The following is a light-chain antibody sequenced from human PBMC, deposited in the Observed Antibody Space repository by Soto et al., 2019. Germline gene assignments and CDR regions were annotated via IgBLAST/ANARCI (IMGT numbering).Light chain of an antibody. CDR2: GAS. CDR1: QRVSSN. V-gene: IGKV3-15*01. CDR3: QQYNNWPYT. Sequence: EIVMTQSPATLYVSPGERATLSCRASQRVSSNLAWYQQKPGQAPRLLIYGASTRATGIPARFSGSGSGTEFTLTISSRQSEDFAVYYCQQYNNWPYTFGQGTKLEIK. J-gene: IGKJ2*01.